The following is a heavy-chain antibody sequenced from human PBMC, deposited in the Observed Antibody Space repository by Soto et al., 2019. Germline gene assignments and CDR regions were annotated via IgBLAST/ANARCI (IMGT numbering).Heavy chain of an antibody. V-gene: IGHV3-30*18. CDR2: ISYDGSNK. D-gene: IGHD3-3*01. Sequence: GGSLRLSCAASGFTFSSYGMHWVRQAPGKGLEWVAVISYDGSNKYYADSVKGRFTISRDNSKNTLYLQMNSLRAEDTAVYYCAKDYIRFWSGPLDYWGQGTLVTVSS. J-gene: IGHJ4*02. CDR1: GFTFSSYG. CDR3: AKDYIRFWSGPLDY.